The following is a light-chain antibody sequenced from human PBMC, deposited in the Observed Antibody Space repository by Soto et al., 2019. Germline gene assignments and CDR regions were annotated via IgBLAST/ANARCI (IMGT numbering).Light chain of an antibody. V-gene: IGKV3-15*01. J-gene: IGKJ2*01. CDR2: GAP. CDR1: QSVSTN. CDR3: QQYDYWYT. Sequence: EIVMTQSPATLSVSPGERATLSCRASQSVSTNLGWYQQRPGQAPRLLIYGAPTRATGIPARFSGSGSGTEFTLTISSLQSEDFALYYCQQYDYWYTFGQGTKLEIK.